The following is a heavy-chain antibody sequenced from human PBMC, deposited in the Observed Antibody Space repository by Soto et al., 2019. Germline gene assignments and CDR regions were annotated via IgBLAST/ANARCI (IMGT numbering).Heavy chain of an antibody. Sequence: QVQLVQCGAEVKKPGSSVKVSCKASGGTFSSYTISWVRQAPGQGLEWMGRIIPILGIANYAQKFEGRVTITADKSTSTAYMELSSLRSEDTAVYYCARDWGDYGDYGEDYWGQGTLVTVSS. CDR1: GGTFSSYT. CDR3: ARDWGDYGDYGEDY. CDR2: IIPILGIA. D-gene: IGHD4-17*01. V-gene: IGHV1-69*08. J-gene: IGHJ4*02.